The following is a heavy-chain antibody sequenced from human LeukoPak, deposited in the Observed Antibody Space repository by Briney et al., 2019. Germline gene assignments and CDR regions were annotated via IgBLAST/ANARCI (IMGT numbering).Heavy chain of an antibody. Sequence: GGSLRLSCEASGFTFSSYAMSWVRQAPGKGLEWVSAISGSGGSTYYADSVKGRFTISRDNSKNTLYLQMNSLREEDTAVYYCVRDFRSADYWGQGTLVTVSS. J-gene: IGHJ4*02. V-gene: IGHV3-23*01. CDR3: VRDFRSADY. CDR1: GFTFSSYA. CDR2: ISGSGGST.